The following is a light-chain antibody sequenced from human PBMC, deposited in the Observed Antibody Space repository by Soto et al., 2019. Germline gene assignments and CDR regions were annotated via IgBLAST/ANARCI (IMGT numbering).Light chain of an antibody. CDR2: GAS. J-gene: IGKJ2*01. CDR1: QSVSSK. V-gene: IGKV3-15*01. Sequence: EIVMTQSPATLSVSPGERATLSCRASQSVSSKFAWFQQRPGQPPRLLIYGASTRATGCPGRFSGSGSGTEFTLTISSLQLEDFAVYYCQQYNNWPYTFGQGTKLEIK. CDR3: QQYNNWPYT.